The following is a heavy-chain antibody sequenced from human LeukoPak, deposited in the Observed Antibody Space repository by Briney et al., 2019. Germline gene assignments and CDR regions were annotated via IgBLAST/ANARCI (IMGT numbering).Heavy chain of an antibody. J-gene: IGHJ4*02. V-gene: IGHV3-23*01. CDR2: ISGSGGST. Sequence: PGGSLRLSCAASGFTFSSFIMNWVRQAPGKGLEWVSAISGSGGSTYYADSVKGRFTISRDNSKNTLYLQMNSLRAEDTAVYYCANVYDSSDFDYWGQGTLVTVSS. D-gene: IGHD3-22*01. CDR3: ANVYDSSDFDY. CDR1: GFTFSSFI.